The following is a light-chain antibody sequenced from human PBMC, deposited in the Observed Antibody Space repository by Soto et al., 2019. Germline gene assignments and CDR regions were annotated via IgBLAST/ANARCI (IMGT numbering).Light chain of an antibody. CDR2: DAS. CDR3: QQYNNWPGT. CDR1: QSVNSD. Sequence: EIVLTQSPATLSLSPGERATLSCRASQSVNSDLAWYQQRPGRAPRLLIYDASTRATGVPARFSGSGSGTDFSLTISSLEPEDFAVYYCQQYNNWPGTFGQGTKVEIK. J-gene: IGKJ1*01. V-gene: IGKV3-11*01.